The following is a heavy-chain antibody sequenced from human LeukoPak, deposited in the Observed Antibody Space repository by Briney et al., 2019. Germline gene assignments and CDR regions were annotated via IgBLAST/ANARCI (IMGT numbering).Heavy chain of an antibody. J-gene: IGHJ5*02. CDR2: ISGTGGST. V-gene: IGHV3-23*01. CDR3: AKDGRDSSSWYSSNWFDP. CDR1: GFTFSTFA. D-gene: IGHD6-13*01. Sequence: GGSLRLSCEASGFTFSTFAMSWARQPPGKGLEWVSGISGTGGSTFYADSVKGRFTISRDNSKNTLSLQMNSLRAEDTAVYYCAKDGRDSSSWYSSNWFDPWGQGTLVTVSS.